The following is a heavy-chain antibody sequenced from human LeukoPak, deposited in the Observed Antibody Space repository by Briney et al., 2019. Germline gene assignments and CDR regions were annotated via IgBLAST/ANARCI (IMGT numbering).Heavy chain of an antibody. CDR3: AREGYYDSSGYLYPYYFDY. CDR2: INPSGST. J-gene: IGHJ4*02. V-gene: IGHV4-34*01. D-gene: IGHD3-22*01. CDR1: GGTFSGYY. Sequence: SETLSLTCAVYGGTFSGYYWSWIRQPPGKGLEWIGEINPSGSTNYNPSLKSRVTISVDTTKNQFSLKLSSVTAADTAVYYCAREGYYDSSGYLYPYYFDYWGQGTLVTVS.